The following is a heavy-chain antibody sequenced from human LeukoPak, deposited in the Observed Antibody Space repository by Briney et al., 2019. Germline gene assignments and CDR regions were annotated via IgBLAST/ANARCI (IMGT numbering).Heavy chain of an antibody. V-gene: IGHV4-59*01. Sequence: PSETLSLTCTVSGGSISSYYWSWIRQPPGKGLEWIGYIYYSGSTNYNPSLKSRVTISVDTSKNQFSLKLSSVTAADTAVYYCARGASSSWYPTGLDWRPKVKWYLDLWGRGTLVTVSS. CDR3: ARGASSSWYPTGLDWRPKVKWYLDL. CDR2: IYYSGST. CDR1: GGSISSYY. D-gene: IGHD6-13*01. J-gene: IGHJ2*01.